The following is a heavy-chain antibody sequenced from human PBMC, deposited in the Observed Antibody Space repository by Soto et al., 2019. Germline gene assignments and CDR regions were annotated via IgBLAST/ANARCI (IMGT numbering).Heavy chain of an antibody. D-gene: IGHD2-15*01. CDR2: INPSGGST. V-gene: IGHV1-46*01. Sequence: ASVKVSCKASGYTFTSYYMHWVRQAPGQGLEWMGIINPSGGSTSYAQKFQGRVTMTRDTSTSTVYMELSSLRSEDTAVYYCAKDIVPTYYYYGMDVWGQGTTVTVSS. CDR1: GYTFTSYY. J-gene: IGHJ6*02. CDR3: AKDIVPTYYYYGMDV.